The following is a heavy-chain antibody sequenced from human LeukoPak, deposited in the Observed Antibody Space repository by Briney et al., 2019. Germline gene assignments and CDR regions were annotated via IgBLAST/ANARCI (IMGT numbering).Heavy chain of an antibody. J-gene: IGHJ3*02. CDR1: GGSISSHY. CDR2: IYYSGST. V-gene: IGHV4-59*11. CDR3: ASTPSGYDLGGAFDI. Sequence: PSETLSLTCTVSGGSISSHYWSWIRQPPGKGLEWIGHIYYSGSTNYNPSLKSRVTISVDTSKNQFSLKLSSVTAADTAVYYCASTPSGYDLGGAFDIWGQGTMVTVSS. D-gene: IGHD5-12*01.